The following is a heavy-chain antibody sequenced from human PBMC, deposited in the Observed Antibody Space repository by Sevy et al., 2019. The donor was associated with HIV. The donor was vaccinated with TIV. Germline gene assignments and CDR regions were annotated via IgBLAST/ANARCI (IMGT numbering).Heavy chain of an antibody. V-gene: IGHV1-2*02. CDR1: GYTFTGYY. CDR3: ARGVGYSSSSAFDY. D-gene: IGHD6-6*01. J-gene: IGHJ4*02. CDR2: INPNSGGT. Sequence: ASVKVSCKASGYTFTGYYMHWVRQAPGQGLEWMGWINPNSGGTNYAQKFQGRVTMTRDTSISTAYMELSRLRSDDTAVYYCARGVGYSSSSAFDYWGQGTLVTVSS.